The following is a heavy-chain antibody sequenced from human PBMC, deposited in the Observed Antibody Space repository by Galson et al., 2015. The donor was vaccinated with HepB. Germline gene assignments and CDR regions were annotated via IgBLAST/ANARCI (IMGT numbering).Heavy chain of an antibody. V-gene: IGHV4-59*01. Sequence: ETLSLTCTVSSGSISGYYWSWIRQPPGKGLEWIGYIYYGGVTNYNPSLKSRVTISVDTSKNHFSLKLSSVTAADTAVYYCAREAGGSTWSNEYFQHWGRGTLVTVSS. D-gene: IGHD6-13*01. CDR3: AREAGGSTWSNEYFQH. CDR1: SGSISGYY. J-gene: IGHJ1*01. CDR2: IYYGGVT.